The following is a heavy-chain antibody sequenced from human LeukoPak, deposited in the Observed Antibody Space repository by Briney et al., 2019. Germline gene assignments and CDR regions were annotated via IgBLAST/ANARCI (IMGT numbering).Heavy chain of an antibody. CDR3: LRWRGHAFFES. V-gene: IGHV3-7*05. D-gene: IGHD3-16*01. Sequence: GSLRLSCAASGFTFSTYWMTCVRQAPGKGLEWVAHIKEDGSVTEYSESVKGRFTVSRDNAKNSLYLQMNTLRAEDTAVYYCLRWRGHAFFESWGQGTLVTVSS. J-gene: IGHJ5*01. CDR1: GFTFSTYW. CDR2: IKEDGSVT.